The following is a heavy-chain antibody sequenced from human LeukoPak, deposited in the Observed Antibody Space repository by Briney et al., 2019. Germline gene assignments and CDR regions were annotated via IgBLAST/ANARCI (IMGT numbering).Heavy chain of an antibody. V-gene: IGHV1-2*02. CDR2: INPNSGDT. Sequence: ASVKVSCKTSGYTFSDYYIHWIRQAPGQGLEWVGWINPNSGDTDYARKFQGRVTVTRDTSISTAYMELGRLRSDDTAVYYCARVSVITQYSGSPGYFASWGQGTLITVSS. CDR3: ARVSVITQYSGSPGYFAS. D-gene: IGHD1-26*01. CDR1: GYTFSDYY. J-gene: IGHJ4*02.